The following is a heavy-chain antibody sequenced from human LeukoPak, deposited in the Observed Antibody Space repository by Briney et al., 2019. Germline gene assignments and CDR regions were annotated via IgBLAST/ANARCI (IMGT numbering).Heavy chain of an antibody. CDR2: IYTSGST. J-gene: IGHJ5*02. V-gene: IGHV4-4*09. Sequence: SETLSLTCTVSGGSISSYCWSWIRQPPGKGLEWIGYIYTSGSTNYNPSLKSRVTISVDTSKNQFSLKLSSVTAADTAVYYCARLRSSSWYVGGFWFDPWGQGTLVTVSS. CDR3: ARLRSSSWYVGGFWFDP. D-gene: IGHD6-13*01. CDR1: GGSISSYC.